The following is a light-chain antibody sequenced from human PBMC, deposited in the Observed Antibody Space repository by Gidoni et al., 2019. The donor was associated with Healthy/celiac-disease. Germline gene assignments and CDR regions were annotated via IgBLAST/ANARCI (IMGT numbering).Light chain of an antibody. CDR3: QSYDSSLSGSGV. CDR1: SSHIGAGYD. V-gene: IGLV1-40*01. J-gene: IGLJ2*01. CDR2: GNS. Sequence: QSVLTQPPSVSRAPGQRGTISCTGSSSHIGAGYDVHWYQHLPGTAPKLLIYGNSNRPSGVPDRFSGSKSGTSASLAITGLQAEDEADYYCQSYDSSLSGSGVFGGGTKLTVL.